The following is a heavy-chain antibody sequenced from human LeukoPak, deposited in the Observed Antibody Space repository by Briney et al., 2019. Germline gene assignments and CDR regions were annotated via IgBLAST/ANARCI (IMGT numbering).Heavy chain of an antibody. CDR3: ARQESGIVVATAIDY. Sequence: KPSETLSLTCTVSGGSISSHYWSWIRQPPGKGLEWIGSIYYSGSTYYNPSLKSRVTISVDTSKHQFSLKLSSVTAADTAVYYCARQESGIVVATAIDYWGQGTLVTVSS. J-gene: IGHJ4*02. CDR1: GGSISSHY. CDR2: IYYSGST. D-gene: IGHD2-21*02. V-gene: IGHV4-59*05.